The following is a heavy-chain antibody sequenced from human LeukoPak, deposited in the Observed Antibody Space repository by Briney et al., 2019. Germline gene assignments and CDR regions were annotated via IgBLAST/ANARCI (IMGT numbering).Heavy chain of an antibody. CDR1: GGSFSGYY. Sequence: PSETLSLTCAVYGGSFSGYYWSWIRQPPGKGLEWIGEVNHSGSTNCNPYLKSRVTISVDTSKNQFSLKLSSVTAADTAAYYCARQWLVSPLFDYWGQGTLVTVSS. CDR2: VNHSGST. D-gene: IGHD6-19*01. J-gene: IGHJ4*02. CDR3: ARQWLVSPLFDY. V-gene: IGHV4-34*01.